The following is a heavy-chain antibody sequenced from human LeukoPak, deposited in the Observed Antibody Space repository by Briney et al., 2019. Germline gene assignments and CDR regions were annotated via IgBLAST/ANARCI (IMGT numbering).Heavy chain of an antibody. V-gene: IGHV1-46*01. J-gene: IGHJ5*02. CDR3: ASADGYNYWFDP. CDR1: GYTFTSYY. Sequence: ASVKVFCKASGYTFTSYYMHWVRQAPGQGLEWMGIINPSGGSTSYAQKFQGRVTMTRDTSTSTVYMELSSLRSEDTAVYYCASADGYNYWFDPWGQGTLVTVSS. D-gene: IGHD5-12*01. CDR2: INPSGGST.